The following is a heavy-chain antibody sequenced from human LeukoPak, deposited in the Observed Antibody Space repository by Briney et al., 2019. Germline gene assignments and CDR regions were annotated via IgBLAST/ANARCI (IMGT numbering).Heavy chain of an antibody. CDR3: TRGGYRSWDAFDI. CDR1: GFTLSSYW. D-gene: IGHD5-12*01. CDR2: INGDGSST. V-gene: IGHV3-74*01. J-gene: IGHJ3*02. Sequence: GGSLRLSCAASGFTLSSYWMHWVRHAPGKGLVWVSSINGDGSSTNYTDSVKGRFTISRDNAKNMLHLQMNSLRAEDTAVYYCTRGGYRSWDAFDIWGQGTMVTVSS.